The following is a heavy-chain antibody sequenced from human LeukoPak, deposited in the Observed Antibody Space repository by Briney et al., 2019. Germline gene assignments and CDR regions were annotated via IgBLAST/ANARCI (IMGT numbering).Heavy chain of an antibody. J-gene: IGHJ5*02. Sequence: SETLSLTCTVSGGSISSYYWSWIRQPPGKGLEWIGYIYYSGSTNYNPSLKSRVTMSVDTSKNQFSLKQSSVTAADTAVYYCARSNGYYYGSGNYYTLNWFDPWGQGTLVTVSS. CDR2: IYYSGST. V-gene: IGHV4-59*12. D-gene: IGHD3-10*01. CDR3: ARSNGYYYGSGNYYTLNWFDP. CDR1: GGSISSYY.